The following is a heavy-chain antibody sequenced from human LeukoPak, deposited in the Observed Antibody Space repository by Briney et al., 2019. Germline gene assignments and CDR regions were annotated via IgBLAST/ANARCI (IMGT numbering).Heavy chain of an antibody. V-gene: IGHV1-2*02. CDR3: ARAIAAAGDY. D-gene: IGHD6-13*01. CDR2: INPNSGGT. J-gene: IGHJ4*02. Sequence: ASVKVSCKASGGTFSSYAISWVRQAPGQGLEWMGWINPNSGGTNYAQKFQGRVTMTRDTSISTAYMELSRLRSDDTAVYYCARAIAAAGDYWGQGTLVTVSS. CDR1: GGTFSSYA.